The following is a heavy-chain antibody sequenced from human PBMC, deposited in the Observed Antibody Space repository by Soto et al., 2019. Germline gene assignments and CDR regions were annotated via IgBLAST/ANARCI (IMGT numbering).Heavy chain of an antibody. J-gene: IGHJ5*02. CDR1: GGSISSSSYY. CDR2: IYYSGST. V-gene: IGHV4-39*01. Sequence: SETLSLTCTVSGGSISSSSYYWGWIRQPPGKGLEWIGSIYYSGSTYYNPSLKSRVTISVDTSKNQFSLKLSSVTAADTAVYYCARLSGYGTNWFDPWGQGTLVTVSS. CDR3: ARLSGYGTNWFDP. D-gene: IGHD3-22*01.